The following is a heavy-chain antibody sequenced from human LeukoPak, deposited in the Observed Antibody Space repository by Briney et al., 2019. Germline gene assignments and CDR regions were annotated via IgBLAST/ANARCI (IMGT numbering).Heavy chain of an antibody. J-gene: IGHJ3*02. CDR1: GYTFTGYY. CDR3: ARGRYYDILAGPIGPAFDI. Sequence: ASVKVSCTASGYTFTGYYMHWVRQAPGQGLEWMGWINPNSGGTNYAQKFQGWVTMTRDTSISTAYMELSRLRSDDTAVYYCARGRYYDILAGPIGPAFDIWGQGTMVTVSS. CDR2: INPNSGGT. D-gene: IGHD3-9*01. V-gene: IGHV1-2*04.